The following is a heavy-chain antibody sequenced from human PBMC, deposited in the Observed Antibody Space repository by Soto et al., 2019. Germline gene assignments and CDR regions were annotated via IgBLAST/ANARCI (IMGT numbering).Heavy chain of an antibody. D-gene: IGHD3-10*01. V-gene: IGHV3-73*01. Sequence: GGSLRLSCAASGFTFSGSAMHWVRQASGRGLEWVGRIRSKANSYATAYAASVKGRFTISRDDSKNTAYLQMNSLKTEDTAVYYCTRSPFYGSGSYYSYYYGMDVWGQGTTVTSP. CDR2: IRSKANSYAT. CDR3: TRSPFYGSGSYYSYYYGMDV. CDR1: GFTFSGSA. J-gene: IGHJ6*02.